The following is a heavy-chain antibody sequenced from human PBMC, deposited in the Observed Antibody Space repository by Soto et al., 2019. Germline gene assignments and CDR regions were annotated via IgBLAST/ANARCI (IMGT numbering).Heavy chain of an antibody. D-gene: IGHD5-18*01. CDR1: GYTFTSXX. CDR2: ISAYNGNT. CDR3: ARVPSGYSYGTNWFDP. Sequence: ASVKVSCKASGYTFTSXXXXXXXXXXXXGLEWMGWISAYNGNTNYAQKLQGRVTMTTDTSTSTAYMELRSLRSDDTAVYYCARVPSGYSYGTNWFDPWGQGTLVTVSS. V-gene: IGHV1-18*01. J-gene: IGHJ5*02.